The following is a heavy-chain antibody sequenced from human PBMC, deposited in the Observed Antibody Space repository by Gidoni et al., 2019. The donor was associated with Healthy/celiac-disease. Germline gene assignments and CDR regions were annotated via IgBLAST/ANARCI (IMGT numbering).Heavy chain of an antibody. CDR3: ARSQESSSSGIAVAVDYFDY. J-gene: IGHJ4*02. D-gene: IGHD6-19*01. CDR2: INPNSGGT. CDR1: GYTFTGYY. V-gene: IGHV1-2*02. Sequence: QVQLVQSGAEVKKPGASVKVSCKASGYTFTGYYMHWVRQAPGQGLEWMGWINPNSGGTNYAQKFQGRVTMTRDTSISTAYMELSRLRSDDTAVYYCARSQESSSSGIAVAVDYFDYWGQGTLVTVSS.